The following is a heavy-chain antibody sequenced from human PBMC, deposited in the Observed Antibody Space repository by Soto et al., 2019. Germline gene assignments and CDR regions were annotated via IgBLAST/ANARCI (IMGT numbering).Heavy chain of an antibody. CDR1: GFIFSSYS. Sequence: EVQLVESGGGLVKPGGSLRLSCAASGFIFSSYSMNWVRQAPGKGLEWVSSISSSSSYIYYEDSVKGRFTISRDNAKNSLYLQMNSLRAEDTAVYYCARDLTVVVPAAISPSYYYGMDVWGQGTTVTVSS. V-gene: IGHV3-21*01. CDR2: ISSSSSYI. CDR3: ARDLTVVVPAAISPSYYYGMDV. D-gene: IGHD2-2*01. J-gene: IGHJ6*02.